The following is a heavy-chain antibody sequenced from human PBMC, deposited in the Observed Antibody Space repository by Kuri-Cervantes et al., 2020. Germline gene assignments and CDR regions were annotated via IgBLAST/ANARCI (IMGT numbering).Heavy chain of an antibody. CDR1: GYTLTSYG. V-gene: IGHV1-18*01. CDR2: ISAYNGNT. Sequence: ASVKVSCKASGYTLTSYGISWVRQAPGQGLEWMGWISAYNGNTNYAQKFQGRVTMTRDTSISTAYMELSSLRSEDTAVYYCARDYGGNSGWFDPWGQGTLVTVSS. D-gene: IGHD4-23*01. J-gene: IGHJ5*02. CDR3: ARDYGGNSGWFDP.